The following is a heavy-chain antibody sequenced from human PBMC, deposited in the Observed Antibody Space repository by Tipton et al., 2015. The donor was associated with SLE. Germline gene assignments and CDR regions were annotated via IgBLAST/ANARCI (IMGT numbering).Heavy chain of an antibody. J-gene: IGHJ3*02. CDR2: ISGSGGST. CDR3: ATLPYDYDRSGYYYTYTFDI. Sequence: SLRLSCAASGFTFSSYAMSWVRQAPGKGLEWVSGISGSGGSTYYADSVKGRFTISRDNSKNTLYLQMNSLRAEDTAVYYCATLPYDYDRSGYYYTYTFDIWGQGTMVTVSS. CDR1: GFTFSSYA. V-gene: IGHV3-23*01. D-gene: IGHD3-22*01.